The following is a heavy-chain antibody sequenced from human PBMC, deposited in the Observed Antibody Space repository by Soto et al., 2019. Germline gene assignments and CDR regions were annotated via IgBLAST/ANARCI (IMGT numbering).Heavy chain of an antibody. CDR2: ISGSGGST. D-gene: IGHD3-22*01. J-gene: IGHJ2*01. V-gene: IGHV3-23*01. Sequence: EVQLLESGGGLVQPGGSLRLSCAASGFTFSSYAMSWVRQAPGKGLEWVSAISGSGGSTYYADSVKGRFTISRDNSKHTLYLQMNSLRAEDTDVYYCAQVIVVVTWYFDLWGRGTLVTVSS. CDR3: AQVIVVVTWYFDL. CDR1: GFTFSSYA.